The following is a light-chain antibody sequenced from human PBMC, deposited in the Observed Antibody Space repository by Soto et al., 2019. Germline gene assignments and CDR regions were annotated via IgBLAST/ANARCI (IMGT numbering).Light chain of an antibody. CDR1: QSINSY. J-gene: IGKJ1*01. Sequence: DIQMTQSPSSLSASVGDRVTITCRASQSINSYLNWYQQKPGKAPNLLIYTASSLQSGVPSRFSGSGSGTDFTLTISSLQPEDFATYYCQQSYSIPWTFGQGTKVEIK. CDR3: QQSYSIPWT. CDR2: TAS. V-gene: IGKV1-39*01.